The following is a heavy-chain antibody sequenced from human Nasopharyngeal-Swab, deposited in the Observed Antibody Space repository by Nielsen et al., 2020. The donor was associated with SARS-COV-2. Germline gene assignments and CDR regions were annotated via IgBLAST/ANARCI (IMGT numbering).Heavy chain of an antibody. D-gene: IGHD4-11*01. CDR2: INWNSGRK. CDR1: GFTFENYA. CDR3: ARGTADYSNPSFDY. V-gene: IGHV3-9*01. Sequence: SLKISCAASGFTFENYAMHWVRQPPGKGLEWVSGINWNSGRKGYADSVKGRFTISRDNAKNSLYLLMNSLRSEDTALYYCARGTADYSNPSFDYWGQGTLVTVSS. J-gene: IGHJ4*02.